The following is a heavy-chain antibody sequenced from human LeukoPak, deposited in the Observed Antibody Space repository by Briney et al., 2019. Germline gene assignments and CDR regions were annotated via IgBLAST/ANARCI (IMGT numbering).Heavy chain of an antibody. V-gene: IGHV4-39*01. J-gene: IGHJ5*02. D-gene: IGHD3-10*01. CDR2: IYCGGST. CDR3: ARHYTHYYYDSKSEDRNHNWFDP. CDR1: GGSINSSSYY. Sequence: PSETLSLTCTVSGGSINSSSYYWGWIRQPPGKGLEWIASIYCGGSTYYNPSLKSRVIISVYTSKNQFSLKLSSVTAADTAVYYCARHYTHYYYDSKSEDRNHNWFDPWGQGTLVTVSS.